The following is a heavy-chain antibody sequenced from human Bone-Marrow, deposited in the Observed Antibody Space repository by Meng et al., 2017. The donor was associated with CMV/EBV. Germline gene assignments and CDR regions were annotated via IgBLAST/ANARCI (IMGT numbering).Heavy chain of an antibody. Sequence: GGSLRLSCKGSGYSFTSYWIGWVRQMPGKGLEWMGIIYPGDSDMRYSPSFQGQVTISADKSISTAYLQWSSLKASDTAMYYCARHPYCGGDCYYGGVDYWGQGTLVTVSS. D-gene: IGHD2-21*01. J-gene: IGHJ4*02. V-gene: IGHV5-51*01. CDR1: GYSFTSYW. CDR3: ARHPYCGGDCYYGGVDY. CDR2: IYPGDSDM.